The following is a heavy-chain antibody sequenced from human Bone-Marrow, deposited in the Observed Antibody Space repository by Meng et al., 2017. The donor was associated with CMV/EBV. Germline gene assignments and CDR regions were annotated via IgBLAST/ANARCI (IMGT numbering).Heavy chain of an antibody. CDR1: GFTFSGFE. J-gene: IGHJ4*02. Sequence: GGSLRLSCAASGFTFSGFEMNWVRQAPGKGLEWVSYISSSSSTIYYADSVKGRFTISRDNAKNSLYLQMNSLRAEDTAVYYCARRMAAAGTGYWGQGTLVTVSS. V-gene: IGHV3-48*03. D-gene: IGHD6-13*01. CDR3: ARRMAAAGTGY. CDR2: ISSSSSTI.